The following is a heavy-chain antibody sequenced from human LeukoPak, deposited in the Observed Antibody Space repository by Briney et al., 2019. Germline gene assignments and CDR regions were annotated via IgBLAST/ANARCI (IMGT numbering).Heavy chain of an antibody. J-gene: IGHJ4*02. D-gene: IGHD3-22*01. CDR2: ITGSGGNT. Sequence: GGSLRLSCAASGFIFSSYSMSWVRQAPGKGLEWVSVITGSGGNTYYADSVKGRFTISRDNSKNTLYVQVNSLGTEDTAAYYCAKGSYYDSSGSFYFDYWGQGTLVTVSS. CDR3: AKGSYYDSSGSFYFDY. CDR1: GFIFSSYS. V-gene: IGHV3-23*01.